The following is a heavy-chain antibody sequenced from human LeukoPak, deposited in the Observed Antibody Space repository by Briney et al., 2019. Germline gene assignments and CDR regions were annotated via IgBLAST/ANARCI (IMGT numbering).Heavy chain of an antibody. CDR3: AKDWGYYDFWSGYYILSADPRAPFDY. CDR1: GFTFSSYA. D-gene: IGHD3-3*01. V-gene: IGHV3-23*01. Sequence: PGGSLRLSCAASGFTFSSYAMSWVRQAPGKGLEWVSAISGSGGSTYYADSVKGRFTISRDNSKNTLYLQMNSLRAEDTAVYYCAKDWGYYDFWSGYYILSADPRAPFDYWGQGTLVTVSS. J-gene: IGHJ4*02. CDR2: ISGSGGST.